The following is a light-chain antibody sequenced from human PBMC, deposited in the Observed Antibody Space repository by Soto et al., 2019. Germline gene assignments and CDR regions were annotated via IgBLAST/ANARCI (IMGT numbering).Light chain of an antibody. J-gene: IGKJ2*01. CDR1: QSISNW. CDR2: RSS. V-gene: IGKV1-5*03. Sequence: DIQMTQSPSTLSASVGDRVTITCRASQSISNWLAWYQQKPGKAPKLLIYRSSTLGSGVPSRFSGSGSGSEFTLSINSLQPDDFATYYCQQYNTYPYSFGQGTKVDIK. CDR3: QQYNTYPYS.